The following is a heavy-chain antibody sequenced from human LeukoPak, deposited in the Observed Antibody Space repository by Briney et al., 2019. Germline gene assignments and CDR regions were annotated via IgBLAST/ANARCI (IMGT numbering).Heavy chain of an antibody. CDR2: ISSSGSTI. D-gene: IGHD6-19*01. CDR1: GFTFSDYY. CDR3: AKEGGRIAVTQTIDY. V-gene: IGHV3-11*01. J-gene: IGHJ4*02. Sequence: GGSLRLTCAASGFTFSDYYMSWIRQAPGKGLEWVSYISSSGSTIYYADSVKGRFTISRDNSKNTLYLQMNSLRAEDTAVYYCAKEGGRIAVTQTIDYWGQGTLVTASS.